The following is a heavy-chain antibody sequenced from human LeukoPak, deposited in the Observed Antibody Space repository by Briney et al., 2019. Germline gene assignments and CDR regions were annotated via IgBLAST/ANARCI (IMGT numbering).Heavy chain of an antibody. CDR3: AKGRVTMIVVVIPFDGMDV. D-gene: IGHD3-22*01. Sequence: PGGSLRLSCAASGFTVSDNYMSWARQAPGQGLEWASVIYSGGSTYYADSVKGRFTISRDNSKNTLYLQMNSLRAEDTAVYYCAKGRVTMIVVVIPFDGMDVWGQGTTVTVSS. CDR1: GFTVSDNY. CDR2: IYSGGST. J-gene: IGHJ6*02. V-gene: IGHV3-66*02.